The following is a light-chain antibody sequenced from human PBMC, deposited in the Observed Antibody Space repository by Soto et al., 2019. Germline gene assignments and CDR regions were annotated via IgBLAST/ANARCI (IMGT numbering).Light chain of an antibody. CDR1: SSDVGGYNY. CDR3: SSFTRSSTWL. J-gene: IGLJ3*02. CDR2: EVN. Sequence: QSVLTQPASVSGSPGQSITISCTGTSSDVGGYNYVSWYQQHPGKAPKLMIYEVNNRPSGVSNRFSGSKSGNTASLTISGLQAEAEADYYCSSFTRSSTWLFGGGTKVTVL. V-gene: IGLV2-14*01.